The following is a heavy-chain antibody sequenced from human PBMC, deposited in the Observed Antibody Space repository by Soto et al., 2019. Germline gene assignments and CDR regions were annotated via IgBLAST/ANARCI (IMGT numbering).Heavy chain of an antibody. D-gene: IGHD1-1*01. CDR3: ARAVGTGVFDY. V-gene: IGHV1-69*18. Sequence: QVQLVQSGTEVKRPGSSVKVSCKASGDSFATSTFIWVRQTPGQGLEWMGTIIPLLDTPDYAQKFQGSVTITADESTTTVYMDLNGLRCDGAAVYYCARAVGTGVFDYWGQGTLVTVSS. J-gene: IGHJ4*02. CDR1: GDSFATST. CDR2: IIPLLDTP.